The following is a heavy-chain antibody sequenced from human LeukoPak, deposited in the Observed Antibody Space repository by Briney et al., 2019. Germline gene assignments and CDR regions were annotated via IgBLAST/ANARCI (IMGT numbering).Heavy chain of an antibody. V-gene: IGHV3-23*01. CDR2: ISGSGGST. Sequence: GGSLRLSCASSGFTFSSYAMSWVRQAPGKGLEWVSAISGSGGSTYYADSVKGRFTISRDNSKNTLYLQMNSLRAEDTAVYYCAKVSVPAAAQRFVVVLPEDVVFHYWGQGTLVTVSS. CDR1: GFTFSSYA. J-gene: IGHJ4*02. D-gene: IGHD2-2*01. CDR3: AKVSVPAAAQRFVVVLPEDVVFHY.